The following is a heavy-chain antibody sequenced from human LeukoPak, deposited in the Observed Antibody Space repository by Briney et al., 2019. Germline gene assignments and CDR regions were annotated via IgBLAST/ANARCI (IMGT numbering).Heavy chain of an antibody. J-gene: IGHJ4*02. Sequence: GGSLRLSCAASGFTFDDYAMHWVRQAPGKGLEWVSGISWNSGSIGYADSVKGRFTISRDNAKNSLYLQMNSLRAEDTALYYCAKDSGGILTGYLDWGQGTLVTVSS. CDR2: ISWNSGSI. CDR1: GFTFDDYA. CDR3: AKDSGGILTGYLD. D-gene: IGHD3-9*01. V-gene: IGHV3-9*01.